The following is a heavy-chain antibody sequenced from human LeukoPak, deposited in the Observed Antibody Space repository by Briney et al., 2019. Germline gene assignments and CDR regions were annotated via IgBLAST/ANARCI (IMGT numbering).Heavy chain of an antibody. J-gene: IGHJ6*03. V-gene: IGHV3-21*01. D-gene: IGHD2-2*01. CDR3: ARDHGYCSSTSCSNMDV. CDR1: GFTVSSNY. Sequence: GGSLRLSCAASGFTVSSNYMSWVRQAPGKGLEWVSSISSSSSYIYYADSVKGRFTISRDNAKNSLYLQMNSLRAEDTAVYYGARDHGYCSSTSCSNMDVWGKGTTVTVSS. CDR2: ISSSSSYI.